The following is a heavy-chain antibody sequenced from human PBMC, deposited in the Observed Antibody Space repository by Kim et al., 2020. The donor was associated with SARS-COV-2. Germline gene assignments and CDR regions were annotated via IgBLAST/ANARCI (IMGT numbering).Heavy chain of an antibody. J-gene: IGHJ4*02. V-gene: IGHV4-39*01. CDR2: IYYSGST. CDR1: GGSISSSSYY. CDR3: ARLPGTYYDILTGSYYFDY. Sequence: SETLSLTCTVSGGSISSSSYYWGWIRQPPGKGLEWIGSIYYSGSTYYNPSLKSRVTISVDTSKNQFSLKLSSVTAADTAVYYCARLPGTYYDILTGSYYFDYWGQGTLVTVSS. D-gene: IGHD3-9*01.